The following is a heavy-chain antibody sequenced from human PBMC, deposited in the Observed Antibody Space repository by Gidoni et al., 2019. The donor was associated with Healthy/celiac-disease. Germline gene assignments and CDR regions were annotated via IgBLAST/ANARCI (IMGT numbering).Heavy chain of an antibody. CDR3: AKGGQYQLLFYYYYMDV. D-gene: IGHD2-2*01. CDR1: GFTFDDYA. V-gene: IGHV3-9*01. CDR2: ISWNSGSI. Sequence: EVQLVESGGGLVQPGRSLRLSCAASGFTFDDYAMHWVRQAPGKGLEWVSGISWNSGSIGYADSVKGRFTISRDNAKNSLYLQMNRLRAEDTALYYCAKGGQYQLLFYYYYMDVWGKGTTVTVSS. J-gene: IGHJ6*03.